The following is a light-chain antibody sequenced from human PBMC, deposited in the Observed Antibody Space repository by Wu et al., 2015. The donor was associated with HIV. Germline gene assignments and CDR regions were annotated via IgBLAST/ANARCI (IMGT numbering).Light chain of an antibody. CDR2: GAS. J-gene: IGKJ4*01. CDR3: QQYGSSPTLT. V-gene: IGKV3-20*01. CDR1: QSVSSSY. Sequence: EIVMTQSPATLSVSPGERATLSCRASQSVSSSYLTWYQQKPGQTPRLLIYGASTRATGIPDRFGGSGSGTDFTLTISRLEPEDFAVYFCQQYGSSPTLTFGGGTKVEIK.